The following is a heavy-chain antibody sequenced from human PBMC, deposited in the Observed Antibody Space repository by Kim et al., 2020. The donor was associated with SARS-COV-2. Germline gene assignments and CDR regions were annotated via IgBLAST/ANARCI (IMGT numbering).Heavy chain of an antibody. CDR3: ARDPTTRSY. D-gene: IGHD3-16*01. CDR2: NGDK. V-gene: IGHV1-18*01. Sequence: NGDKNYAQKFQGRVTMTTDTSTSTAYMELRSLRSDDTAVYYCARDPTTRSYWGQGTLITVSS. J-gene: IGHJ4*02.